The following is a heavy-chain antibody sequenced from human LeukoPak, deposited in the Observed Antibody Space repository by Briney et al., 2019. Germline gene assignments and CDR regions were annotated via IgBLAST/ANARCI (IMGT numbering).Heavy chain of an antibody. CDR3: ANGLYGDYNWFDP. CDR1: GYTFTGYY. D-gene: IGHD4-17*01. J-gene: IGHJ5*02. V-gene: IGHV1-2*02. CDR2: INPNSGGT. Sequence: ASVKVSCKASGYTFTGYYMHWVRQAPGQGLEWMGWINPNSGGTNYAQKFQGRVTMTWDTSISTAYMELSRLRSDDTAVYYCANGLYGDYNWFDPWGQGTLVTVSS.